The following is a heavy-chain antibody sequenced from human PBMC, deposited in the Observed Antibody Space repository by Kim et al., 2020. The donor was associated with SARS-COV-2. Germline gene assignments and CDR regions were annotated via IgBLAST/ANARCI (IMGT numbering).Heavy chain of an antibody. CDR1: GGSISSSSYY. CDR2: IYYSGST. J-gene: IGHJ3*01. V-gene: IGHV4-39*01. CDR3: VRHWTLYYYDCCEDAF. Sequence: SETLSLTCTVSGGSISSSSYYWGWIRQPPGKGLEWIGSIYYSGSTYYNPSLKSRVTIAVDTAKNQFALKLSSVTAADSALYYCVRHWTLYYYDCCEDAF. D-gene: IGHD3-22*01.